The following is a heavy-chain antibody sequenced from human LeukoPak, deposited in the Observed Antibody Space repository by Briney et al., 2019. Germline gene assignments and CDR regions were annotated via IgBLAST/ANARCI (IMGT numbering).Heavy chain of an antibody. CDR3: AKARGYSSSSSFDY. V-gene: IGHV3-23*01. CDR2: IRDSGGAT. D-gene: IGHD6-13*01. J-gene: IGHJ4*02. CDR1: GFTFSSYA. Sequence: GGSLRLSCAASGFTFSSYAMNWVRQAPGKGLEWVSGIRDSGGATYFADSVKGRFTISRDNSKNTLYLQMDSLYPDDTAVYYCAKARGYSSSSSFDYWGQGILVTVSS.